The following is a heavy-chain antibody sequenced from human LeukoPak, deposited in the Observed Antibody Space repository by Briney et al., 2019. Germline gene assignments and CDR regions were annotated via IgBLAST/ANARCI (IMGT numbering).Heavy chain of an antibody. V-gene: IGHV3-11*01. J-gene: IGHJ4*02. CDR3: ARVRGSYASDS. Sequence: GGSLRLSCAASGFTFSDYYMSWIRQAPGKGLEWVSYISNSDSTTTYADSVKGRFTISRVNAKNSLFLQMNSLRAEDTAVYYCARVRGSYASDSWGQGTLVTVSS. CDR1: GFTFSDYY. CDR2: ISNSDSTT. D-gene: IGHD1-26*01.